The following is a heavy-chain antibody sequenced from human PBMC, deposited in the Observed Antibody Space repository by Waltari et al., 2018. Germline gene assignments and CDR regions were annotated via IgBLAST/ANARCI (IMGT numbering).Heavy chain of an antibody. D-gene: IGHD3-22*01. CDR3: ARSNEFSSGPAKY. J-gene: IGHJ4*02. V-gene: IGHV3-33*01. CDR2: IWYDGSNR. Sequence: QVQLVESGGDVVPPGKSLLLSCATSGLPFRTLGMIWVRQAPGKGLEWVAVIWYDGSNRYYGESVKGRFTISRDNSKNTLYLQMNSLRVEDTAVYYCARSNEFSSGPAKYWGQGTLVTVSS. CDR1: GLPFRTLG.